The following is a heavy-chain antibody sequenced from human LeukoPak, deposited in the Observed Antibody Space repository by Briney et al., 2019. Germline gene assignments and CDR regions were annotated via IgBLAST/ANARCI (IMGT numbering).Heavy chain of an antibody. CDR2: INHSGNT. D-gene: IGHD7-27*01. CDR1: GGSFSGYY. CDR3: AKQGKKSAFDF. Sequence: SETLSLTCAVYGGSFSGYYWSWIRQPPGKGLEWIGEINHSGNTNYNPSLESRVTISVDTSKNQFSLRLRSLTAADTAVYYCAKQGKKSAFDFWGQGTLVTVSS. V-gene: IGHV4-34*01. J-gene: IGHJ4*02.